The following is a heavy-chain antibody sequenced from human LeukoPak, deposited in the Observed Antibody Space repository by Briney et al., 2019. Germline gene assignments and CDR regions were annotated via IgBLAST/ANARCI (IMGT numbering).Heavy chain of an antibody. V-gene: IGHV3-74*01. CDR2: INSDGSST. Sequence: GGSLRLSCAASGFTFSSYWVHWVRQAPGKGLVWVSRINSDGSSTSYADSVKGRFTTSRDNAKNTVFLQMNSLRAEDTAVYYCARVWGSGSQFYFDYWGQGTLVTVSS. D-gene: IGHD3-10*01. CDR3: ARVWGSGSQFYFDY. J-gene: IGHJ4*02. CDR1: GFTFSSYW.